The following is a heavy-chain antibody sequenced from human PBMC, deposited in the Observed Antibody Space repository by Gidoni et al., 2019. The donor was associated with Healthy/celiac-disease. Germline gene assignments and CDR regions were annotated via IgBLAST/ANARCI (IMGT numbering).Heavy chain of an antibody. CDR3: ARDLPGAAAFDY. CDR1: GFTFSSYS. Sequence: EVQLVESGGGLVKPGGSLRLSCAASGFTFSSYSMNWVRQAPGKGLEWVSSISSSSSYIYYADSVKGRFTISRDNAKNSLYLQMNSLRAEDTAVYYCARDLPGAAAFDYWGQGTLVTVSS. CDR2: ISSSSSYI. V-gene: IGHV3-21*01. D-gene: IGHD6-13*01. J-gene: IGHJ4*02.